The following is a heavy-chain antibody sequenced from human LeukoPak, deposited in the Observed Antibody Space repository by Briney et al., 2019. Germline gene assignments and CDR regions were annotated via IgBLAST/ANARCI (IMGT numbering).Heavy chain of an antibody. Sequence: PSETLSLTCAVYGGSFSGYYWCWIRQPPGKGLEWIGEINHSGSTNYNLSLKSRVTISVDTSKNQFSLKLSSVTAADTAVYYCARQGMYSSSWFFREYYFDYWGQGTLVTVSS. CDR3: ARQGMYSSSWFFREYYFDY. J-gene: IGHJ4*02. CDR1: GGSFSGYY. V-gene: IGHV4-34*01. D-gene: IGHD6-13*01. CDR2: INHSGST.